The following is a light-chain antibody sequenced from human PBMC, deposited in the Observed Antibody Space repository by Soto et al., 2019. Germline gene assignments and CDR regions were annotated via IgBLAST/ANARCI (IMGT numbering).Light chain of an antibody. CDR1: QSIINW. CDR3: QQSYSPLT. J-gene: IGKJ4*01. Sequence: DIQMTQSPSTLSASVGDRVTITCRASQSIINWLAWYQQKPGKAPKLLIYDASSLESGVPSRFSGSGSGTDFTLSISSLQPEDFATYYCQQSYSPLTFGGGTKVDIK. V-gene: IGKV1-5*01. CDR2: DAS.